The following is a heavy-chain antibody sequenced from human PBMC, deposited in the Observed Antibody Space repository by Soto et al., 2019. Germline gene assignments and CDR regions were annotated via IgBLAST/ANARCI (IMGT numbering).Heavy chain of an antibody. J-gene: IGHJ5*02. CDR1: GFTFSTYA. Sequence: DVQLLESGGGSVQPGGSLRLSCAASGFTFSTYAMSWVRQAPGKGLEWVSAISDSGGSTYYADSVKGRFTISRDNSKNTLYLQMNTLRAEDTAVYYCAKVGSTVTNINWFDPWGQGTLVTVPS. D-gene: IGHD4-17*01. CDR3: AKVGSTVTNINWFDP. CDR2: ISDSGGST. V-gene: IGHV3-23*01.